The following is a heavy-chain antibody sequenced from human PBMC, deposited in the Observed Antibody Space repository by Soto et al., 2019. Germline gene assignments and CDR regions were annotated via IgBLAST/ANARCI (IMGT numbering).Heavy chain of an antibody. CDR2: ISSSSSYI. CDR1: GFTFSSYS. CDR3: ARDSDSSYYFDY. V-gene: IGHV3-21*01. J-gene: IGHJ4*02. Sequence: GGSLRLSCAASGFTFSSYSMNWVRQAPGKGLEWVSRISSSSSYIYYADSVRGRFTISRDNAKNSLYLQMNSLRAEDTAVYYCARDSDSSYYFDYWGQGTLVTVSS. D-gene: IGHD3-10*01.